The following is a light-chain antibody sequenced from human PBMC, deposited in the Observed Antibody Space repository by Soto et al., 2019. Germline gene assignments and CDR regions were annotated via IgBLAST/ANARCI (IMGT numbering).Light chain of an antibody. J-gene: IGLJ2*01. CDR3: QSSDGNNMV. V-gene: IGLV6-57*02. CDR2: EDN. CDR1: SGSIASGY. Sequence: NFMLTQPHSVSESPGKTVTISCTGSSGSIASGYVQWYQQRPGSAPTTLIHEDNQRPAGVPDRFSGSIDSSSNSASLTISGLRPEVEADYYCQSSDGNNMVFGGGTKLTVL.